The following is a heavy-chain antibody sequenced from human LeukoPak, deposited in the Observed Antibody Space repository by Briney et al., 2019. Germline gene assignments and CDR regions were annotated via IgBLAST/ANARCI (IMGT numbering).Heavy chain of an antibody. Sequence: PGGSLRLSCAASGFTFSSYAMSWVRQAPGKGLEWVSAISGSGGSTYYADSVKGRFTISRDNSKNTLYLQLNSLRAEDTAVYYCAKFKFGSSGWCDYWGQGTLVTVSS. V-gene: IGHV3-23*01. CDR2: ISGSGGST. CDR1: GFTFSSYA. CDR3: AKFKFGSSGWCDY. J-gene: IGHJ4*02. D-gene: IGHD6-19*01.